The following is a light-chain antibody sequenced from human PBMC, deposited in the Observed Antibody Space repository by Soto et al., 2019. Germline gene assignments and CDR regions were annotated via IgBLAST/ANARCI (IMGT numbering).Light chain of an antibody. V-gene: IGKV3-20*01. J-gene: IGKJ2*01. CDR3: QQYRSSPPYT. Sequence: EIVLTQSPGTLSLSPGERATLSCRASQSVSSSSFAWYQQKPGQAPRLLIYGTSSRATGIPDRFSGSGSGTDCTITISRLEPEDFAVYYCQQYRSSPPYTFCQGTKLEIK. CDR1: QSVSSSS. CDR2: GTS.